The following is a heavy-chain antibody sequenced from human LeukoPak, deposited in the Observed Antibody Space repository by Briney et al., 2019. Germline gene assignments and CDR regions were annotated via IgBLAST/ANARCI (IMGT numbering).Heavy chain of an antibody. J-gene: IGHJ3*02. CDR1: GFTFSSYG. CDR3: AKDRQLLFAIPDAFDI. Sequence: GGSLRLSCAASGFTFSSYGMHWVRQAPGKGLEWVSAISGSGGSTYYADSVKGRFTISRDNSKNTLYLQMNSLRAEDTAVYYCAKDRQLLFAIPDAFDIWGQGTMVTVSS. CDR2: ISGSGGST. V-gene: IGHV3-23*01. D-gene: IGHD2-2*01.